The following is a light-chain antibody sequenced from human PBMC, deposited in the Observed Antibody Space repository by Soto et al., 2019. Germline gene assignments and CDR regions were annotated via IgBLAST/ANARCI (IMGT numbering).Light chain of an antibody. Sequence: DIQMTQSPSTLSASVGDRVTITCRASQSISNWLAWYQQKPGKAPKLQIYKASSLESGVPSRFSGSGSGTEFTLTISSLQPDDFATYYCQQYNSYWTFGQGTKVEIK. CDR2: KAS. CDR3: QQYNSYWT. J-gene: IGKJ1*01. V-gene: IGKV1-5*03. CDR1: QSISNW.